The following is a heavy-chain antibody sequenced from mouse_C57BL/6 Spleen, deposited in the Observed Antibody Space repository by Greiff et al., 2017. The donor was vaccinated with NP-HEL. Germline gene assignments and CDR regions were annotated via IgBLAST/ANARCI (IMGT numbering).Heavy chain of an antibody. CDR1: GYTFTSYW. D-gene: IGHD2-5*01. Sequence: QVQLQQPGAELVKPGASVKMSCKASGYTFTSYWITWVKQRPGQGLEWIGDIYPGSGGTNYNEKFKSKATLTVDTSSSTAYMQLSSLTSEDSAVYYCARTHSNYVHYYAMDYWGQGTSVTVSS. CDR2: IYPGSGGT. J-gene: IGHJ4*01. CDR3: ARTHSNYVHYYAMDY. V-gene: IGHV1-55*01.